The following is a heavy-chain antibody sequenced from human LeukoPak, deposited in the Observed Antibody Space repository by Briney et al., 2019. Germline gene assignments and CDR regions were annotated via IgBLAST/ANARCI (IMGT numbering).Heavy chain of an antibody. CDR1: GFTFSSYG. V-gene: IGHV3-30*02. D-gene: IGHD3-10*01. CDR2: IRYDGSNK. CDR3: AKESTMVRAADY. J-gene: IGHJ4*02. Sequence: SGGSLRLSCAASGFTFSSYGMHWVRQAPGKGLEWVAFIRYDGSNKYYADSVKGRFTISRDNSKNTLYLQMNSLRAEDTAVYYCAKESTMVRAADYWGQGTLVTVSS.